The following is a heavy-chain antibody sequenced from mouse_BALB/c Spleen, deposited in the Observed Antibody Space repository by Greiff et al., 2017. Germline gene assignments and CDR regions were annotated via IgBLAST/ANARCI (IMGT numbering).Heavy chain of an antibody. J-gene: IGHJ4*01. Sequence: EVQGVESGGGLVQPGGSRKLSCAASGFTFSSFGMHWVRQAPEKGLEWVAYISSGSSTIYYADTVKGRFTISRDNPKNTLFLQMTRLRSEDTAMYYCASFGNYGAMDYWGQGTSVTVSS. CDR1: GFTFSSFG. CDR2: ISSGSSTI. CDR3: ASFGNYGAMDY. D-gene: IGHD2-1*01. V-gene: IGHV5-17*02.